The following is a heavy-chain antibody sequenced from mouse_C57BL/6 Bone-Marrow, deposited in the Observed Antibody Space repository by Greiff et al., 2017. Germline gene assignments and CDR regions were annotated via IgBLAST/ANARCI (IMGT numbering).Heavy chain of an antibody. D-gene: IGHD1-1*01. J-gene: IGHJ4*01. Sequence: VQLQQSGAELMKPGASVKLSCKATGYTFTGYWIEWVKQRPGHGLEWIGEILPGSGSTNYNEKFKGKATFTADTSSNTAYMQLSSLTTEYSAIYYCAREGTTTGLGLYYYAMDYWGQGTSVTVSS. CDR3: AREGTTTGLGLYYYAMDY. V-gene: IGHV1-9*01. CDR1: GYTFTGYW. CDR2: ILPGSGST.